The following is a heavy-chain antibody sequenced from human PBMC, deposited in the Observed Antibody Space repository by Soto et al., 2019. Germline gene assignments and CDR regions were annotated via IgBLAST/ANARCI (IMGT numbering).Heavy chain of an antibody. CDR3: ARDRDSDSRGGAFAF. V-gene: IGHV4-31*03. Sequence: PSETLSLTCTVSGGSISSGGFYWTWIRHRPGKGLEWIGYIFYSGRTYYNPSLKSRITISVDTSKNQFSLKLSSVTAADTAVYYCARDRDSDSRGGAFAFWGQGTMVTVSS. J-gene: IGHJ3*01. CDR2: IFYSGRT. D-gene: IGHD3-22*01. CDR1: GGSISSGGFY.